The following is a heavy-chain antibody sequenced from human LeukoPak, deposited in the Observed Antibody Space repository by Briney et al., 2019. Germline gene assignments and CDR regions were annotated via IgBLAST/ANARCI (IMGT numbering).Heavy chain of an antibody. V-gene: IGHV1-69*13. CDR1: GGTFSSYA. Sequence: ASVEVSCRASGGTFSSYAISWVRQAPGQGLEWMGGIIPIFGTANYAQKFQGRVTITADESTSTAYMELSSLRSEDTAVYYCASLMGGYYGMDVWGKGTTVTVSS. CDR2: IIPIFGTA. CDR3: ASLMGGYYGMDV. D-gene: IGHD3-16*01. J-gene: IGHJ6*04.